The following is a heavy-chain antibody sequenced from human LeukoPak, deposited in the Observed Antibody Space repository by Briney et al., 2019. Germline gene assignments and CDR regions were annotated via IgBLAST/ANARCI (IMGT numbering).Heavy chain of an antibody. V-gene: IGHV3-48*01. Sequence: PGGSLRLSCAASGFTFSSYSMNWVRQAPGQGLEWVSYISSSSTTIYYADSVKGRFTISRDNAKNSLYLQMNSLRAEDTAVYYCARLPLNLYYYYMDVWGKGTTVTVSS. D-gene: IGHD1-7*01. J-gene: IGHJ6*03. CDR1: GFTFSSYS. CDR3: ARLPLNLYYYYMDV. CDR2: ISSSSTTI.